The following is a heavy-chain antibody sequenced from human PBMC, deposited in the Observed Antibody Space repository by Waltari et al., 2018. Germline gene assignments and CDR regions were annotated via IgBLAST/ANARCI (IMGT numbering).Heavy chain of an antibody. V-gene: IGHV4-61*09. D-gene: IGHD1-26*01. CDR1: GGSIRRGSYY. CDR3: ARDGALLGYYYYGMDV. CDR2: IYTSGST. J-gene: IGHJ6*02. Sequence: QVQLQESGPGLVKPSQTLSLTCTVSGGSIRRGSYYWSWIRQPAGKGLEWIGYIYTSGSTNYNPSLKSRVTISVDTSKNQFSLKLSSVTAADTAVYYCARDGALLGYYYYGMDVWGQGTTVTVSS.